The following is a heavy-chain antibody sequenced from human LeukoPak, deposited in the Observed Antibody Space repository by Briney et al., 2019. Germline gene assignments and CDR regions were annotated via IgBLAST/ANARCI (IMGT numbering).Heavy chain of an antibody. Sequence: SETLSLTCTVSGGSISSYYWSWIRQPAGKGLEWIGRIYTSGSTNYNPSLKSRVTISVDTSKNQFSLKLSSVTAADTAVYYCARGGGYCSGGSCYEAAGSDFDYWGQGTLVTVSS. CDR3: ARGGGYCSGGSCYEAAGSDFDY. D-gene: IGHD2-15*01. CDR1: GGSISSYY. CDR2: IYTSGST. J-gene: IGHJ4*02. V-gene: IGHV4-4*07.